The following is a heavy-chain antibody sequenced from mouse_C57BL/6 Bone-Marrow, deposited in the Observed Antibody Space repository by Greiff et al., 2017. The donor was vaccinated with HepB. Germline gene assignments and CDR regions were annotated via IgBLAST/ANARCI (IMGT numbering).Heavy chain of an antibody. CDR1: GFTFSDAW. Sequence: DVMLVESGGGLVQPGGSMKLSCAASGFTFSDAWMDWVRQSPEKGLEWVAEIRNKANNHATYYAESVKGRFTISRDASNSSVYLQMNSLRAEDTGIYYCTKHEYGGGFDYWGQGTTLTVSS. CDR3: TKHEYGGGFDY. CDR2: IRNKANNHAT. V-gene: IGHV6-6*01. J-gene: IGHJ2*01. D-gene: IGHD5-1*01.